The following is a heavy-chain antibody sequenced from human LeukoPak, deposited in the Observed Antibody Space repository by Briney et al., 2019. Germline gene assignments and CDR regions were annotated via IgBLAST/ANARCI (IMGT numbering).Heavy chain of an antibody. J-gene: IGHJ3*02. CDR2: IYYSGST. CDR1: GGSISSYY. CDR3: ARGLDDAIDI. Sequence: KSSETLSLTCTVSGGSISSYYWSWIRQPPGKGLEWIGYIYYSGSTNYNPSLKSRVTISVDTSKNQFSLKLSSVTAADTAVYYCARGLDDAIDIWGQGTMVTVSS. V-gene: IGHV4-59*01. D-gene: IGHD3-16*01.